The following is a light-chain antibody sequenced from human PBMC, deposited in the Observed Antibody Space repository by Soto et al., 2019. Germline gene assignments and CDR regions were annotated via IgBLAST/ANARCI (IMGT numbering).Light chain of an antibody. Sequence: QSVLTQPPSASGSFGQSVTISCTGTSSDVGGYNYVSWYQQHPGKAPKLMIYEVSERPSGVPDRFSGYKSGNPASLTVSGLQAHYEAAYYSRAYSSTNYNYVFATGTKVPLL. V-gene: IGLV2-8*01. J-gene: IGLJ1*01. CDR3: RAYSSTNYNYV. CDR2: EVS. CDR1: SSDVGGYNY.